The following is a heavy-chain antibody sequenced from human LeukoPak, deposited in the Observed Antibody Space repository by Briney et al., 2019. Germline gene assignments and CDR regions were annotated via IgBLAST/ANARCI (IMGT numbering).Heavy chain of an antibody. D-gene: IGHD6-13*01. CDR2: IFDSGNI. J-gene: IGHJ4*02. CDR1: FASISSGGYY. V-gene: IGHV4-31*03. Sequence: MSSETLSLTCTVSFASISSGGYYWTWIRQHPAKGLEWIGYIFDSGNIYYNPSLKSRLTISVDTSENQFSLKLTSVTAADTAIYYCASSYSNSWYDYWDQGILVTVSS. CDR3: ASSYSNSWYDY.